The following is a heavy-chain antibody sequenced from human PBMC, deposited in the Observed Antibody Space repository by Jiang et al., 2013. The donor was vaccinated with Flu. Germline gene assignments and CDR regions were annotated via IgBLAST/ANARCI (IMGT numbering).Heavy chain of an antibody. Sequence: SGAEVKKPGASVKVSCKASGYTFTSYYMHWVRQAPGQGLEWMGIINPSGGSTSYAQKFQGRVTMTRDTSTSTVYMELSSLRSEDTAVYYCAREADHIVVVIASHGGAFDIWGQGTMVTVSS. J-gene: IGHJ3*02. CDR3: AREADHIVVVIASHGGAFDI. CDR2: INPSGGST. D-gene: IGHD2-21*01. V-gene: IGHV1-46*01. CDR1: GYTFTSYY.